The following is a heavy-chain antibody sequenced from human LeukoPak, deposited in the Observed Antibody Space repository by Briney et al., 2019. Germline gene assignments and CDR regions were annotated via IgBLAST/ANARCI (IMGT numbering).Heavy chain of an antibody. CDR3: ASGDRGGLFDI. V-gene: IGHV1-8*02. J-gene: IGHJ3*02. D-gene: IGHD3-10*01. CDR2: MNPNSGNT. Sequence: ASVKVSCKASGYTFTSYDINWVRQATGQGLEWMGWMNPNSGNTGYAQKFQGRVTMTRDTSISTAYMELSRLRSDDTAVYYCASGDRGGLFDIWGQGTMVTVSS. CDR1: GYTFTSYD.